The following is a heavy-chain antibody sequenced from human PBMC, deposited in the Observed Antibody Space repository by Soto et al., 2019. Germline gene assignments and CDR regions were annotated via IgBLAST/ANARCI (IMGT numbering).Heavy chain of an antibody. D-gene: IGHD2-15*01. V-gene: IGHV1-18*01. CDR3: VVAAQPYYFDY. CDR1: GYTFTSYA. J-gene: IGHJ4*02. CDR2: ISAYNGNT. Sequence: ASVKVSCKASGYTFTSYASHWVRQAPGQGLEWMGWISAYNGNTNYAQKLQGRVTMTTDTSTSTAYMELRSLRSDDTAVYYCVVAAQPYYFDYWGQGTLVTVSS.